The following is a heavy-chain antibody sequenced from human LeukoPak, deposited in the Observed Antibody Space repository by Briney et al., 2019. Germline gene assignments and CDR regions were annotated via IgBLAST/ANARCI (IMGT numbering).Heavy chain of an antibody. Sequence: SETLSLTCTVSGGSISSGGYYWSWIRQPPGKGLEWIGYIYHSGSTYYNPSLKSRVTISVDRSKNQFSLKLSSVTAADTAVYYCARDWGRFLEWLGAFDIWGQGTMVTVSS. CDR1: GGSISSGGYY. J-gene: IGHJ3*02. CDR2: IYHSGST. D-gene: IGHD3-3*01. CDR3: ARDWGRFLEWLGAFDI. V-gene: IGHV4-30-2*01.